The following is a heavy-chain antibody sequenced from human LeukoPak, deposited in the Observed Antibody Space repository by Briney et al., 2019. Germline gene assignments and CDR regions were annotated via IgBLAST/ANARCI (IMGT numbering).Heavy chain of an antibody. V-gene: IGHV5-51*01. CDR3: ARRGGYDRSDYPYYFDY. CDR2: IYPGDSDT. CDR1: GYLFTRYW. J-gene: IGHJ4*02. D-gene: IGHD3-22*01. Sequence: GESLEISFQGSGYLFTRYWIAWVRPMPGKGLEWIGFIYPGDSDTKYNPSFRGQVTISADESVGAAYLQLNTLKASDTAMYFCARRGGYDRSDYPYYFDYWGAGTLVTVSS.